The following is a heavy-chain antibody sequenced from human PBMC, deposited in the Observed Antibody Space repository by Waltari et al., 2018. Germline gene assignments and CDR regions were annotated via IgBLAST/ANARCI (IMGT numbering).Heavy chain of an antibody. D-gene: IGHD3-22*01. Sequence: QVQLVESGGGVVQPGRSLRLSCAASEFTFSSYAMHWFRQAPGKGLEWVAVISYNERNIYYVDSVKGRFTISRDNSKKTLYLQMNSLRPEDTAMYYCVRDFCDRTKCHGMDVWGQGTTVTVSS. CDR1: EFTFSSYA. J-gene: IGHJ6*02. CDR2: ISYNERNI. CDR3: VRDFCDRTKCHGMDV. V-gene: IGHV3-30*04.